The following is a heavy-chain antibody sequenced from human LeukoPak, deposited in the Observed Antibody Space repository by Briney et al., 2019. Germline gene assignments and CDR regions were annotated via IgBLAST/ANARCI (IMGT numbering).Heavy chain of an antibody. CDR3: ARWGRPLVVPAAIPGDWFDP. Sequence: PGGSLRLSCAASGFTFSSYSMNWVRQAPGKGLEWVSSISSSSSYIYYADSVKGRFTISRDNAKNSLYLQMNSLRAEDTAVYYCARWGRPLVVPAAIPGDWFDPWGQGTLVTVSS. CDR2: ISSSSSYI. D-gene: IGHD2-2*02. J-gene: IGHJ5*02. CDR1: GFTFSSYS. V-gene: IGHV3-21*01.